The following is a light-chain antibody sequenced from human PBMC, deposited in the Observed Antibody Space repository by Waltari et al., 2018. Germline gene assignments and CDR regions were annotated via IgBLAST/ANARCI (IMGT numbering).Light chain of an antibody. V-gene: IGKV3-20*01. CDR2: RAS. CDR1: QRVGRSR. J-gene: IGKJ1*01. CDR3: QQHGTLPAT. Sequence: EIVLMQSPGTASLSPGERVTLSCRASQRVGRSRLAWHRQRPRQAPRLVIYRASRRAAGSPDRFSGSGSGTDFSLTISRLEPEDFAVYYCQQHGTLPATFGQGTKVEIK.